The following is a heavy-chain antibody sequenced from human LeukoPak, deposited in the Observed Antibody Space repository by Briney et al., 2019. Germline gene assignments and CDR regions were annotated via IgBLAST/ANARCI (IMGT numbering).Heavy chain of an antibody. V-gene: IGHV4-59*01. Sequence: SETLSLTCTVSGGSISSYYWSWIRQPPGKGLEWIGYIYYSGSTNYNPSLKSRVTTSVDTSKNQFSLKLSSVTAADTAVYYCARGLTMIEIDYWGQGTLVTVSS. D-gene: IGHD3-22*01. CDR2: IYYSGST. J-gene: IGHJ4*02. CDR3: ARGLTMIEIDY. CDR1: GGSISSYY.